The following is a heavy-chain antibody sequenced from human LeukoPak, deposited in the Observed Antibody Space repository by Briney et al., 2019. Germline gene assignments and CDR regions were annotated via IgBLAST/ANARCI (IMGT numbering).Heavy chain of an antibody. CDR3: ARERGGYCSSTSCFPIDY. D-gene: IGHD2-2*01. Sequence: GGSLRLSCAASGFTFSSYSMNWVRQAPGKGLEWVSSISSSSSYIYYADSVKGRFPISRDNAKNSLYLQMNSLRAEDTAVYYCARERGGYCSSTSCFPIDYWGQGTLVTVSS. CDR1: GFTFSSYS. V-gene: IGHV3-21*01. CDR2: ISSSSSYI. J-gene: IGHJ4*02.